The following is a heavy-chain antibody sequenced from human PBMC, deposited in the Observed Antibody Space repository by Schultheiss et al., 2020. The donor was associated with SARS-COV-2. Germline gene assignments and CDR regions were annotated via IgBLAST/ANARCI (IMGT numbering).Heavy chain of an antibody. CDR1: GFTFSSYA. CDR3: AKDRVYYYDSSGYYNY. D-gene: IGHD3-22*01. CDR2: ISGSGGST. J-gene: IGHJ4*02. Sequence: GGSLRLSCEASGFTFSSYAMSWVRQAPGKGLEWVSAISGSGGSTYYADSVKGRFTISRDNSKNTLYLQMNSLRAEDTAVYYCAKDRVYYYDSSGYYNYWGQGTLVTVSS. V-gene: IGHV3-23*01.